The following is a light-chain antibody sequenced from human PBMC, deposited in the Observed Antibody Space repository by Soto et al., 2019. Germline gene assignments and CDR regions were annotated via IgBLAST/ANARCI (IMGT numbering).Light chain of an antibody. Sequence: EIVMTQSPATLSVSPGGRATLSFRASQSVSNNLAWYQQKTGQAPRLLIYGASTRATGIPARFSGSGSGTEFTLTISSLQSEDFAVYYCQQSNDWWTFGQGTKVDIK. J-gene: IGKJ1*01. CDR1: QSVSNN. V-gene: IGKV3-15*01. CDR2: GAS. CDR3: QQSNDWWT.